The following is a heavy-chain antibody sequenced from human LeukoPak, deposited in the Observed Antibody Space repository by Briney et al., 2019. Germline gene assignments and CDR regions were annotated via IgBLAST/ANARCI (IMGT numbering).Heavy chain of an antibody. CDR2: MNPHNGNT. CDR1: GYTFTYYD. V-gene: IGHV1-8*01. D-gene: IGHD3-22*01. J-gene: IGHJ4*02. CDR3: VRVVIDSSGSYYSFFDY. Sequence: ASVKVSCKASGYTFTYYDINRVRQATGQGLEWMGWMNPHNGNTGYAQKFQGTVTMTRDTSISTAYMELSSLRSEDTAVYYCVRVVIDSSGSYYSFFDYWGQGTLVTVSS.